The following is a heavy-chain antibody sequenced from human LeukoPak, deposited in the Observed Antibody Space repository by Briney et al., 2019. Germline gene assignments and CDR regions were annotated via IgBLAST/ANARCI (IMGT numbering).Heavy chain of an antibody. J-gene: IGHJ4*02. CDR1: VGTFSSYA. V-gene: IGHV1-69*05. CDR2: IIPIFGTA. CDR3: ARDLHGDYVANYFDY. Sequence: ASVKVSCKASVGTFSSYAISWGRQAPGQGLEWMGRIIPIFGTANYAQKFQGRVTITTDESTSTAYMELSSLRSEDTAVYYCARDLHGDYVANYFDYWGQGTLVTVSS. D-gene: IGHD4-17*01.